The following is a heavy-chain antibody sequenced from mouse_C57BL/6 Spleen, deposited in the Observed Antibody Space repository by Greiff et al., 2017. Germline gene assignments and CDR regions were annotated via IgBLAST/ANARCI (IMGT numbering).Heavy chain of an antibody. J-gene: IGHJ1*03. V-gene: IGHV3-6*01. CDR3: ARGPLYYYGSSYESYWYFDV. Sequence: EVKLMESGPGLVKPSQSLSLTCSVTGYSITSGYYWNWIRQFPGNKLEWMGYISYDGSNNYNPSLKNRISITRDTSKNQFFLKLNSVTTEDTATYYCARGPLYYYGSSYESYWYFDVWGTGTTVTVSS. CDR1: GYSITSGYY. D-gene: IGHD1-1*01. CDR2: ISYDGSN.